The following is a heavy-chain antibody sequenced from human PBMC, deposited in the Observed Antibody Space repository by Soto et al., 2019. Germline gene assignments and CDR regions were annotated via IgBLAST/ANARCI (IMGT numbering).Heavy chain of an antibody. CDR3: GRLQGYCIDTRCSGHYGMDV. CDR1: GGSISSSTYS. D-gene: IGHD2-2*01. V-gene: IGHV4-39*01. CDR2: FYYSGGT. J-gene: IGHJ6*02. Sequence: PSETLSLTCTVSGGSISSSTYSWGWIRQPPGKGPEWIGTFYYSGGTYYNPSLKSRVTISVDTTKNQFFLKLNSATAADTAVYYCGRLQGYCIDTRCSGHYGMDVWGQGTTVTVSS.